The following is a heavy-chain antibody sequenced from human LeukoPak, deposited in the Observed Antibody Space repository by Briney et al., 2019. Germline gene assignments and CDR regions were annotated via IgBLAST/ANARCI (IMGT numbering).Heavy chain of an antibody. CDR3: ARGVYYDSSGYFFDY. D-gene: IGHD3-22*01. Sequence: SQTLSLTCTVSGGSISSGGYYWSWIRQHPGKGLEWIGYIYYSGSTFYNPSLKSRVTISVDTSKNQFSLKLSSVTAADTAVYYCARGVYYDSSGYFFDYWGQGTLVTVSS. V-gene: IGHV4-31*03. J-gene: IGHJ4*02. CDR2: IYYSGST. CDR1: GGSISSGGYY.